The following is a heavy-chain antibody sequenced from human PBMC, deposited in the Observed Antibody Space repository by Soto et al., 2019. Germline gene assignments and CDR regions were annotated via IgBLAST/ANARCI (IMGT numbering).Heavy chain of an antibody. CDR3: ARSPYSSGYYYAIDY. D-gene: IGHD3-22*01. J-gene: IGHJ4*02. Sequence: ASVKVSCKASAYTFTIYGISWMRQAPGQGLEWMGLINPSGGSTTYAQKFQGRVTMTRDTSTSTVYMDLSSLRSEDTAVYYCARSPYSSGYYYAIDYWGQGTQVTVSS. CDR2: INPSGGST. V-gene: IGHV1-46*01. CDR1: AYTFTIYG.